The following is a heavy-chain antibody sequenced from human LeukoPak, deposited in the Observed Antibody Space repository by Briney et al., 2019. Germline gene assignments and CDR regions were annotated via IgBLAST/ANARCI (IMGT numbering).Heavy chain of an antibody. CDR1: GGSFSGYY. CDR2: INHSGST. D-gene: IGHD3-10*01. V-gene: IGHV4-34*01. CDR3: ARRKGLYGSGSYYNRKGYWFDP. Sequence: KPSETLSLTCAVYGGSFSGYYWSWIRQPPGKGLEWIGEINHSGSTNYNPSLKSRVTISVDTSKNQFSLKLSSVTAADTAVYYCARRKGLYGSGSYYNRKGYWFDPWGQGTLVTVSS. J-gene: IGHJ5*02.